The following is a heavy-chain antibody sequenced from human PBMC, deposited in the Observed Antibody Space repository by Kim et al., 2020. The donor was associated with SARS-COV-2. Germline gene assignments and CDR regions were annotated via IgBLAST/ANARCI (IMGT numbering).Heavy chain of an antibody. Sequence: GGSLRLSCAASGFTFSSYGMHWVRQAPGKGLEWVAVIWYDGSNKYYADSVKGRFTISRDNSKNTLYLQMNSLRAEDTAVYYCARDFSRRLSYFQHWGQGTLVTVSS. D-gene: IGHD3-3*01. V-gene: IGHV3-33*01. CDR1: GFTFSSYG. CDR3: ARDFSRRLSYFQH. CDR2: IWYDGSNK. J-gene: IGHJ1*01.